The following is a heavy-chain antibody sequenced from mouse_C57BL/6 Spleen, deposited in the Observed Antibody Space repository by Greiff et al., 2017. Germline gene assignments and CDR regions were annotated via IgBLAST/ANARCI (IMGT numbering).Heavy chain of an antibody. CDR3: ARGPWDY. CDR2: ISSGGSYT. CDR1: GFTFSSYG. V-gene: IGHV5-6*01. J-gene: IGHJ2*01. Sequence: DVHLVESGGDLVKPGGSLKLSCAASGFTFSSYGMSWVRQTPDKRLEWVATISSGGSYTYYPDSVKGRFTISRDNAKNTLYLQMSSLKSEDTAMYYCARGPWDYWGQGTTLTVSS.